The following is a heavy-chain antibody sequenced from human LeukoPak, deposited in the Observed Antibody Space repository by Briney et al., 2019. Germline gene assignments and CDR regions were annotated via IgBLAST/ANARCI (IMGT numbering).Heavy chain of an antibody. CDR3: AHSSSAGDWFDP. CDR1: GGTFSIYA. D-gene: IGHD6-6*01. J-gene: IGHJ5*02. V-gene: IGHV1-2*04. CDR2: INPNSGGT. Sequence: ASVKVSCKASGGTFSIYAISWVRQAPGQGLEWMGWINPNSGGTNYAQKFQGWVTMTRDTSISTAYMELSRLRSDDTAVYYCAHSSSAGDWFDPWGQGTLVTVSS.